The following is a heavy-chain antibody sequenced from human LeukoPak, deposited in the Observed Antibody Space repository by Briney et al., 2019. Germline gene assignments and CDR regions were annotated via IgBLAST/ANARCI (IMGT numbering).Heavy chain of an antibody. J-gene: IGHJ4*02. CDR1: GFTFSSYA. Sequence: PGGSLRLSCAASGFTFSSYAMSWVRQAPGKGLEWVSAISGRGYSTYYADSVKGRFTISRDNSKNTLYLQMNSLGAEDTAVYYCAKDLYGSNGYYFDYWGQGTLVTVSS. D-gene: IGHD3-16*01. CDR3: AKDLYGSNGYYFDY. CDR2: ISGRGYST. V-gene: IGHV3-23*01.